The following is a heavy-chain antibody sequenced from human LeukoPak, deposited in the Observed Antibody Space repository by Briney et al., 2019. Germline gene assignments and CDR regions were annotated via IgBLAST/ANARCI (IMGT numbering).Heavy chain of an antibody. CDR1: GYTFTSYG. J-gene: IGHJ4*01. Sequence: ASVKVSCKASGYTFTSYGISWVRQAPGQGLEWMGWISAYNGNTNYAQELQGRFTMTEDTSSGTAYMELNRLRSEDTAVYYCTTREIVVEPAATSLVRGVLWRSDFWGHGTLVTVSS. D-gene: IGHD2-2*01. V-gene: IGHV1-18*01. CDR2: ISAYNGNT. CDR3: TTREIVVEPAATSLVRGVLWRSDF.